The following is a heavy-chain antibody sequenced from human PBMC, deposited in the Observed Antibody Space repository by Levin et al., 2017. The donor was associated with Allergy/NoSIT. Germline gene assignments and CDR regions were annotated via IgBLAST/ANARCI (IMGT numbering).Heavy chain of an antibody. CDR2: INPSGGST. CDR3: ARALYCSGGPCTLSDF. CDR1: GYTLTNYF. J-gene: IGHJ4*02. Sequence: ASVKVSCKASGYTLTNYFMHWVRQDPGQGLEWLGIINPSGGSTTYAPRFQGRVTMTRDTSTSTVYMELSSLRSEDTAVYYCARALYCSGGPCTLSDFWGQGTLVTVSS. D-gene: IGHD2-15*01. V-gene: IGHV1-46*01.